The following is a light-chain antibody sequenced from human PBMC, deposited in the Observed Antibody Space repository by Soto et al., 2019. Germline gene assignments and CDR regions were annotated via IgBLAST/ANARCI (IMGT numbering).Light chain of an antibody. CDR1: QSVTDW. Sequence: DIQLPQSPSTLSASVGDRVTITCRASQSVTDWLAWYQQKPGKAPKLLIYDASSLQSGVPSRFSGSGSGTEFSLTSSSLQPDDFATYYCQQYYRSCTFGQGTKVEIK. J-gene: IGKJ2*02. V-gene: IGKV1-5*01. CDR2: DAS. CDR3: QQYYRSCT.